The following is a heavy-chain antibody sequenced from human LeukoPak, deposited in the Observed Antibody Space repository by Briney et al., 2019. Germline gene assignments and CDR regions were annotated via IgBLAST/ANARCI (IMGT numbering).Heavy chain of an antibody. CDR2: IIPIFGTA. Sequence: ASVKVSCKASGYTFTSYYMHWVRQAPGQGLEWMGGIIPIFGTANYAQKFQGRVTITADESTSTAYMELSSLRSEDTAVYYCARAKIRIAVAGTVYYYYMDVWGKGTTVTVSS. CDR1: GYTFTSYY. J-gene: IGHJ6*03. D-gene: IGHD6-19*01. CDR3: ARAKIRIAVAGTVYYYYMDV. V-gene: IGHV1-69*13.